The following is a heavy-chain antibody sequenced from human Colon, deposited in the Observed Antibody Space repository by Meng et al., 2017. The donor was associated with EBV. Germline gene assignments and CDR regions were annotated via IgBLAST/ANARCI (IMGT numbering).Heavy chain of an antibody. J-gene: IGHJ4*02. V-gene: IGHV4-34*12. D-gene: IGHD2-8*02. CDR3: ARRPTGIDY. CDR1: CGSLHGPY. Sequence: VQLRQCGAELLCPPYTWSLLRTVNCGSLHGPYATASRQPMGKGLEWIGAIIHGASPSYTPSLKSRVTISIDTSKNQLSLLLSSVTAADTAVYYCARRPTGIDYWGQGTLVTVSS. CDR2: IIHGASP.